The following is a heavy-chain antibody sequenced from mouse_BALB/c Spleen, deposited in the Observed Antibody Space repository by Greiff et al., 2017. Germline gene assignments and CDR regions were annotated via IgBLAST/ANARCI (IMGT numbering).Heavy chain of an antibody. Sequence: EVQGVESGGDLVKPGGSLKLSCAASGFTFSSYGMSWVRQTPDKRLEWVATISSGGSYTYYPDSVKGRFTISRDNAKNTLYLQMSSLKSEDTAMYYCARQSYYGSSSFAYWGQGTLVTVSA. CDR2: ISSGGSYT. CDR3: ARQSYYGSSSFAY. CDR1: GFTFSSYG. D-gene: IGHD1-1*01. V-gene: IGHV5-6*01. J-gene: IGHJ3*01.